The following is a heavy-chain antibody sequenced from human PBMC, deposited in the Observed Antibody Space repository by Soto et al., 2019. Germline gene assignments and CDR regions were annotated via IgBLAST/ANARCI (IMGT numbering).Heavy chain of an antibody. V-gene: IGHV3-23*01. Sequence: GGSLRLSCAASGFTFSSYAMSWVRQAPGKGLEWVSAISGSGGSTYYADSVKGRFTISRDNSKNTLYLQMDSLRAEDTAVYFCATYGGFDLQYYYYMDVWGKGTTVTVSS. CDR3: ATYGGFDLQYYYYMDV. J-gene: IGHJ6*03. CDR2: ISGSGGST. D-gene: IGHD3-10*01. CDR1: GFTFSSYA.